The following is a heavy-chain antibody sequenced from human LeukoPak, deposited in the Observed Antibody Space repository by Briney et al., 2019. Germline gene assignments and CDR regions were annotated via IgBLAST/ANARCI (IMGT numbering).Heavy chain of an antibody. CDR1: GGSISSYY. CDR2: SYYSGST. V-gene: IGHV4-59*01. Sequence: SETLSLTCTVSGGSISSYYCNWIRQSPGRGLEWIGYSYYSGSTSYNPSLKSRVTISVDTSKNQFSLKLTSVTAADTAVYFCAGVMFGGVILIPACYFALWGRGTLVTVSS. J-gene: IGHJ2*01. D-gene: IGHD3-16*01. CDR3: AGVMFGGVILIPACYFAL.